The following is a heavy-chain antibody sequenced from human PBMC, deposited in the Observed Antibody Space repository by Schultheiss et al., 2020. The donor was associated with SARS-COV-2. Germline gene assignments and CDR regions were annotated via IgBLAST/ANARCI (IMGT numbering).Heavy chain of an antibody. Sequence: GESLKISCAASGFTVSSNYMSWVRQAPGKGLEWVSAISGSGGSTYYADSVKGRFTISRDNSKNTLYLQMNSLRAEDTAVYYCAKGIVVVPAAIHGFDYWGQGTLVTVSS. CDR2: ISGSGGST. D-gene: IGHD2-2*02. J-gene: IGHJ4*02. V-gene: IGHV3-23*01. CDR3: AKGIVVVPAAIHGFDY. CDR1: GFTVSSNY.